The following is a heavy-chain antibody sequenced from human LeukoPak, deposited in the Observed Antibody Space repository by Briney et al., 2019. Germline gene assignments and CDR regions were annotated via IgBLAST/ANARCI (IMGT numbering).Heavy chain of an antibody. CDR1: GYTFTGYY. V-gene: IGHV1-2*02. Sequence: ASVKVSCKASGYTFTGYYMHWVRQAPGQGLEWMGWINPNSGGTNYAQKFQGRVTMTRDTSISTAYMELSRLRSDDTAVYYCARVSVTMVRGVIIRGLFDPWGQGTLVTVSS. CDR2: INPNSGGT. CDR3: ARVSVTMVRGVIIRGLFDP. J-gene: IGHJ5*02. D-gene: IGHD3-10*01.